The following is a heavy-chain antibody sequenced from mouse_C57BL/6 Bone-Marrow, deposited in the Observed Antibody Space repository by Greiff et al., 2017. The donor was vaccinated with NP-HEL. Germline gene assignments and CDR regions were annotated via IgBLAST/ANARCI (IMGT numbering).Heavy chain of an antibody. V-gene: IGHV1-54*01. J-gene: IGHJ2*01. D-gene: IGHD1-1*01. CDR3: ARNYGSSDY. CDR1: GYAFTNYL. CDR2: INPGSGGT. Sequence: QVQLKESGAELVRPGTSVKVSCKASGYAFTNYLIEWVKQRPGQGLEWIGVINPGSGGTNYNEKFKGKATLTADKSSSTAYMQLSSLTSEDSAVYFCARNYGSSDYWGQGTTLTVSS.